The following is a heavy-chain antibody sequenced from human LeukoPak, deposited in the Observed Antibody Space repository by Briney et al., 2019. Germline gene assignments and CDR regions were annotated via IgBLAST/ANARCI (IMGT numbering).Heavy chain of an antibody. D-gene: IGHD2-2*02. CDR3: AKASVAIPQYCNS. V-gene: IGHV3-23*01. CDR2: ISGNGGST. CDR1: GFTFSSYA. Sequence: GGSLRLSCAASGFTFSSYAMNWVRQAPGRGVEWVSVISGNGGSTYYADSVKGRFTISRDNSKNTLFLQMSSLRAEDTAMYFCAKASVAIPQYCNSWGQGTLVTVSS. J-gene: IGHJ5*02.